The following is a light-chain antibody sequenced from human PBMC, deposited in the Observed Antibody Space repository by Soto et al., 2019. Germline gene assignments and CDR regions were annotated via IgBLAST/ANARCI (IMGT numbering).Light chain of an antibody. Sequence: EIVLTQSPATLCLSPGQRATLSCRASQSVSSSYLAWYQQKPGQAPRLLIYGASNRATGIPDRFSGSGSGTDFTLTISRLEPEDFAVYYCQQYGSSGTFGQGTKVDIK. CDR3: QQYGSSGT. J-gene: IGKJ1*01. CDR2: GAS. CDR1: QSVSSSY. V-gene: IGKV3-20*01.